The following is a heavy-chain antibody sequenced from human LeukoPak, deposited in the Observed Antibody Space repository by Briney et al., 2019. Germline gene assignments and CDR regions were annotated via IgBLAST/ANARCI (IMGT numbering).Heavy chain of an antibody. CDR2: ISAYNGNT. D-gene: IGHD4-17*01. CDR1: GYTFTSYG. Sequence: GSVQVSCQASGYTFTSYGISWVRQAPGQGLEWMGWISAYNGNTNYAQKLQGRVTMTTDTSTSTAYMELRSLRSDGTAVYYCASSDYGDYVGGAFDIWGQGTMVTVSS. CDR3: ASSDYGDYVGGAFDI. J-gene: IGHJ3*02. V-gene: IGHV1-18*01.